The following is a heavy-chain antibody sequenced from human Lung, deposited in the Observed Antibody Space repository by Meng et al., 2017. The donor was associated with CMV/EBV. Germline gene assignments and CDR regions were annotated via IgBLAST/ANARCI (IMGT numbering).Heavy chain of an antibody. J-gene: IGHJ4*02. CDR1: SGSMSSTKW. CDR2: IYQSESN. Sequence: QVELQWAGLGLVVPSGNLSFACAVSSGSMSSTKWWSWVRQPAGKGLEWSGEIYQSESNNYNPSLKSRVSISVDKSKNQFSLKLSSVTAADTAVYYCARADKVRFDYWGQGTLVTVSS. CDR3: ARADKVRFDY. V-gene: IGHV4-4*02.